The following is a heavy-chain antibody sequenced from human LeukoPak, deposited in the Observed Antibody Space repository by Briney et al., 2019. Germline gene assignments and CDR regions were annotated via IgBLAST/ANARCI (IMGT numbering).Heavy chain of an antibody. CDR3: ARHLSVAGEYYYYGMDV. CDR2: IYYSGST. Sequence: SETLSLTCTVSGGSISSYYWSWLRQPPGKGLEWIGYIYYSGSTNYNPSLKSRVTISVDTSKNQFSLKLSSVTAADTAVYYCARHLSVAGEYYYYGMDVWGQGTTVTVSS. J-gene: IGHJ6*02. D-gene: IGHD6-19*01. V-gene: IGHV4-59*08. CDR1: GGSISSYY.